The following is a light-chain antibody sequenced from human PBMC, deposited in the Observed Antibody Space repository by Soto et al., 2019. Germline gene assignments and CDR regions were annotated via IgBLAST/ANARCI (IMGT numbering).Light chain of an antibody. CDR2: WAS. J-gene: IGKJ4*01. CDR1: RSVLYKSNNKNH. CDR3: QQYFDVPFT. V-gene: IGKV4-1*01. Sequence: DIVMTQSPDSLAVSLGERATMNCKCSRSVLYKSNNKNHLAWYQQKPGQPPQLIIYWASTRDSGVPERFSGSGSGTDFTLTISSLEAEDVAFYWCQQYFDVPFTFGGGTKGEI.